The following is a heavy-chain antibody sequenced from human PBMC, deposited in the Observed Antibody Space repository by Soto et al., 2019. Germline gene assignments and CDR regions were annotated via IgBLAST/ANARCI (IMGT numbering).Heavy chain of an antibody. Sequence: SVKVSCKASGGTFSSYAISWVRQAPGQGLEWMGGIIPIFGTANYAQKFQGRVTITADESTSTAYMELSSLRSEDTAVYYCARNGRVSVTMILKNWFDPWGQGTLGTVSS. J-gene: IGHJ5*02. D-gene: IGHD3-22*01. CDR3: ARNGRVSVTMILKNWFDP. CDR2: IIPIFGTA. CDR1: GGTFSSYA. V-gene: IGHV1-69*13.